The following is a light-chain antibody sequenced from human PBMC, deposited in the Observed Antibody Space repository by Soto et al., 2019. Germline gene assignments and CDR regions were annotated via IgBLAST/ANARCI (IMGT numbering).Light chain of an antibody. CDR2: DAS. J-gene: IGKJ2*01. CDR3: QQYISYPYI. V-gene: IGKV1-5*01. Sequence: DIQMTQFPSTLSASVGDRVTITCRASQTSNTWLAWYQQKPGTAPKLLIYDASSLEGGVPSRFSASGSGTDFTLTISSLQPDDLATYYCQQYISYPYIFGQGTKVEIK. CDR1: QTSNTW.